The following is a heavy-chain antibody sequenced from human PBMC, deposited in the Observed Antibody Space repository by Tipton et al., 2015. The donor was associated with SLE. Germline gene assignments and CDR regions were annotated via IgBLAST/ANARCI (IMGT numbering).Heavy chain of an antibody. D-gene: IGHD1-14*01. CDR3: VRVAGSSHYFYYYMVV. CDR1: GFTFSSYA. V-gene: IGHV3-30*04. J-gene: IGHJ6*03. CDR2: ISYDGGNK. Sequence: SLRLSCAGPGFTFSSYAMHWVRRAPGKGLEWVAVISYDGGNKYYAYSVKGRFTISRDNSNNTLYLQMNSPRGEDTATYYCVRVAGSSHYFYYYMVVWGKGTPVIVSS.